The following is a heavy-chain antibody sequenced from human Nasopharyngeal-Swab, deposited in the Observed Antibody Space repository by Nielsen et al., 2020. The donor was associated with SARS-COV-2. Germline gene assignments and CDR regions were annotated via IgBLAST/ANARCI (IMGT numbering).Heavy chain of an antibody. V-gene: IGHV3-11*06. CDR3: GRGHYGLDV. CDR2: ISPSSSDT. Sequence: GESLKISCAASGFTFGDHYMTWIRQAPGKGLEWVLYISPSSSDTNYADSAKGRFTISRDNAKNSLYLEMNSLRVEDTAVYYCGRGHYGLDVWGQGTTVIVSS. J-gene: IGHJ6*02. CDR1: GFTFGDHY.